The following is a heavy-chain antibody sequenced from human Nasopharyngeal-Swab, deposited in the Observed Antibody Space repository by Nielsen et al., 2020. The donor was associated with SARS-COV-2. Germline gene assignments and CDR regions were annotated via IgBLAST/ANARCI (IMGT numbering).Heavy chain of an antibody. CDR2: INHSGST. D-gene: IGHD2-2*01. Sequence: GSLRLSCAVSGGSFSAYYWGWIRQPPGKGLEWIGEINHSGSTNYNPSLKSRVTISVDTSKNQFSLKLSSVTAADTAVYYCARGLSGVVPAPILGLGPYYYFYYVDVWGKGTTVTVSS. CDR1: GGSFSAYY. V-gene: IGHV4-34*01. J-gene: IGHJ6*03. CDR3: ARGLSGVVPAPILGLGPYYYFYYVDV.